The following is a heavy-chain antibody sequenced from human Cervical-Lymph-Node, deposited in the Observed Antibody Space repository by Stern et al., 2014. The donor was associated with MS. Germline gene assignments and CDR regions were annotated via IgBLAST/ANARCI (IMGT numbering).Heavy chain of an antibody. CDR3: ARDRRHYDTSGGYYFDS. D-gene: IGHD3-22*01. Sequence: QVQLVQSGAEVKKPGASVKGSCTASGGTFSSYAINWVRQAPGQGPEWMGGIIPIVGTANYAQKFQGRVTITADESTRTAYMELSSLRSEDTAVYYCARDRRHYDTSGGYYFDSWGQGTLVTVSS. J-gene: IGHJ4*02. V-gene: IGHV1-69*01. CDR1: GGTFSSYA. CDR2: IIPIVGTA.